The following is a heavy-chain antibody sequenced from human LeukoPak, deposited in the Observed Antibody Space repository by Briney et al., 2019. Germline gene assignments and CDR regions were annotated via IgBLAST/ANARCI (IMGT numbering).Heavy chain of an antibody. CDR2: IKQDGSEK. V-gene: IGHV3-7*03. CDR1: GFTFSSFW. J-gene: IGHJ4*02. Sequence: GGSLRLSCAASGFTFSSFWMSWVRQAPGKGLEWVANIKQDGSEKYYVDSVKGRFTISRDNAKNSLYLQMNSLRAEDTALYYCARDRDSGSYVDYWGQATLVNVSS. CDR3: ARDRDSGSYVDY. D-gene: IGHD1-26*01.